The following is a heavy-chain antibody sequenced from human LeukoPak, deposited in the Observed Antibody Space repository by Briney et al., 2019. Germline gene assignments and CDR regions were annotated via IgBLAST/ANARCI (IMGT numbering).Heavy chain of an antibody. CDR2: VYYSGSI. Sequence: SETLSLTCTVSGASIDGHYWSWIRLPPGKGLEWIGFVYYSGSISYNPSLKSRVTISADTSNNQISLKLDSVTAADTAVYYCARLSRVAVAGSYGYHSMDVWGRGTTVTVSS. CDR3: ARLSRVAVAGSYGYHSMDV. V-gene: IGHV4-59*11. D-gene: IGHD6-19*01. CDR1: GASIDGHY. J-gene: IGHJ6*02.